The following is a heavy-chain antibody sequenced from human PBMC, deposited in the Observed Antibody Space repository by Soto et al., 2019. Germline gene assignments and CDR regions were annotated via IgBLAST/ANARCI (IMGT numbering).Heavy chain of an antibody. D-gene: IGHD5-12*01. V-gene: IGHV1-69*12. CDR3: ARGNHRWLQLWYFDL. J-gene: IGHJ2*01. CDR1: GGTFSSYT. CDR2: IIPIFGTA. Sequence: QVQLVQSGAAVKKPGSSVTVSCKASGGTFSSYTISWVRKAPGQGLEWMGGIIPIFGTANYAQKFQGRVTITADESTSTAYMELSSLRSEDTAVYYCARGNHRWLQLWYFDLWGRGTLVTVSS.